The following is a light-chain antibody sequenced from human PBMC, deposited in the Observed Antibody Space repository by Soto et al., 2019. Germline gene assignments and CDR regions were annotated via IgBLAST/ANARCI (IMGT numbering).Light chain of an antibody. CDR3: YSEA. CDR1: QSVRSS. J-gene: IGKJ1*01. V-gene: IGKV3-11*01. CDR2: DAS. Sequence: EIVLTQSPASLSLSPGERATLSCRATQSVRSSLAWYLQQPGQAPRLLIYDASKRATGIPARFSGSGSGTDFTLTISSLQPDDFATYNSYSEAFGQGTKVDIK.